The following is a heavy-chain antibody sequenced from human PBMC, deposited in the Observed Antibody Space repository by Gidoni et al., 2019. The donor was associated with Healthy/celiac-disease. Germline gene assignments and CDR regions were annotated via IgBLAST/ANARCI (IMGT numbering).Heavy chain of an antibody. CDR3: ARHSASVTGATTGDDAFDI. D-gene: IGHD1-20*01. CDR1: GYSFTSYW. Sequence: EVQLVQSGAEVKKPGASLKISCKGSGYSFTSYWIGWVRQMPGKGLEWMGIIYPGDSDTRYSPSFQGQVTISADKSISTAYLQWSSLKASDTAMYYCARHSASVTGATTGDDAFDIWGQGTMVTVSS. CDR2: IYPGDSDT. V-gene: IGHV5-51*01. J-gene: IGHJ3*02.